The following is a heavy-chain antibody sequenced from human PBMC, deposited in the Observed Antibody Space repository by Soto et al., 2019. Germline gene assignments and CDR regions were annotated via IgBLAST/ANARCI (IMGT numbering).Heavy chain of an antibody. Sequence: SETLSLTCAVYGGSFSGYYCIWIRHPPGKGLEWIGEINHSGSTNYNPSLKSRVTISVDTSKNQFSLKLSSVTAADTAVYYCAATDTIAVAFDYWGQGTLVTVSS. CDR3: AATDTIAVAFDY. CDR1: GGSFSGYY. CDR2: INHSGST. D-gene: IGHD6-19*01. V-gene: IGHV4-34*01. J-gene: IGHJ4*02.